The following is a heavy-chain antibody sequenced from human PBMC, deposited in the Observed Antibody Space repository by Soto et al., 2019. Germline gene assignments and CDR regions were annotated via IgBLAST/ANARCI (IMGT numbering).Heavy chain of an antibody. CDR1: GGSFSGYF. V-gene: IGHV4-34*01. J-gene: IGHJ6*02. D-gene: IGHD2-15*01. Sequence: SETLSLTCAVYGGSFSGYFWSWIRQPPGKGLEWIGEINHSGSTNYNPSLKSRVTISVDTSKNQFSLKLSSVTAADTAVYYCARTGPKGYCSGGSCYPPRGYYGMDVWGQGTTVTVSS. CDR3: ARTGPKGYCSGGSCYPPRGYYGMDV. CDR2: INHSGST.